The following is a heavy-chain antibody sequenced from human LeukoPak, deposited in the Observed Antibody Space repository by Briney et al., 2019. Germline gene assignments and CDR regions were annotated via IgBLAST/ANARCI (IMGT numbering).Heavy chain of an antibody. J-gene: IGHJ4*02. D-gene: IGHD1-7*01. CDR1: GFTFSRYN. Sequence: RRSLTLSCAASGFTFSRYNMNWVRQAPGKGLEWDSSIGTSNNHIYYTDSVKGRFTISRDNDKNSLYLQVDSLRVEDTAVYFCASGTVGNYALDYWGQGTLVTVSS. V-gene: IGHV3-21*01. CDR3: ASGTVGNYALDY. CDR2: IGTSNNHI.